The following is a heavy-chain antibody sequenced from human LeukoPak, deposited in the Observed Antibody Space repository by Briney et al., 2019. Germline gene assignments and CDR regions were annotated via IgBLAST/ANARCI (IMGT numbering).Heavy chain of an antibody. Sequence: SETLSLTCTVSGGSISTYYWSWIRQPPGKGLEWIGYIYYSGSTSYNPSLKSRVTISVDTSKNQFSLKLSSVTAADTAVYYCARGPYSSGWYWRNFDYWGQGTLVTVSS. D-gene: IGHD6-19*01. V-gene: IGHV4-59*01. CDR2: IYYSGST. J-gene: IGHJ4*02. CDR3: ARGPYSSGWYWRNFDY. CDR1: GGSISTYY.